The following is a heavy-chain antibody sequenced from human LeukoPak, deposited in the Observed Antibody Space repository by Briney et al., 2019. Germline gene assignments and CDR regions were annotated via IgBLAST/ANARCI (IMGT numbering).Heavy chain of an antibody. D-gene: IGHD7-27*01. CDR1: GFTFSSYS. J-gene: IGHJ4*02. CDR2: ISSSSSYI. V-gene: IGHV3-21*01. Sequence: GGPLRLSRAAPGFTFSSYSMNWVRQAPGKGLEWVSSISSSSSYIYYADSVKGRFTISRDNAKNSLYLQMNSLRAEDTAVYYCARGAHWGSPGYFDYWGQGTLVTVSS. CDR3: ARGAHWGSPGYFDY.